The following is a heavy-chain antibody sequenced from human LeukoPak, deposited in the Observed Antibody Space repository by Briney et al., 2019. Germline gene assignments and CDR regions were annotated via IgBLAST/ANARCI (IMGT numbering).Heavy chain of an antibody. Sequence: GGSLRLSCAASGFTFSSYSMNWVRQAPGKGLEWVSSISSSSSYIYYADSVKGRFTISRDNAKNSLYLQMNSLRAEDTAVCYCARDGQQGGYYDSSAKYYFDYWGQGTLVTVSS. CDR1: GFTFSSYS. CDR2: ISSSSSYI. D-gene: IGHD3-22*01. CDR3: ARDGQQGGYYDSSAKYYFDY. V-gene: IGHV3-21*01. J-gene: IGHJ4*02.